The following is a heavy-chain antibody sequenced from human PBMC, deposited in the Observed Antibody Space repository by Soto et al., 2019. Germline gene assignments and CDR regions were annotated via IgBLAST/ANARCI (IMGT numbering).Heavy chain of an antibody. Sequence: QLQESGPGLVKPSETLSLTCTVSGGFIRASSIYYWGWLRQPPGKGLEWIGSVSYSGAPHYNPSLESRVKMSVDTSRTHFSLDVTSVTAADTATYYCARHETRVRDSGTFYNGRFDAWGQGILVTVSP. V-gene: IGHV4-39*01. D-gene: IGHD1-26*01. CDR1: GGFIRASSIYY. J-gene: IGHJ5*02. CDR2: VSYSGAP. CDR3: ARHETRVRDSGTFYNGRFDA.